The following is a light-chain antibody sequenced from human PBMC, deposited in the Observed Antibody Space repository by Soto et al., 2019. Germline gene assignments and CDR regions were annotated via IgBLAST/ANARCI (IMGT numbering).Light chain of an antibody. CDR2: DNS. J-gene: IGLJ1*01. CDR1: SSNIGAGYD. Sequence: VLAQPPSVSGAPGQKVTISCTGSSSNIGAGYDLHWYQQLPGTAPKLLLYDNSNRPSGVPDRFSGSKSGTSASLAITGLQAEDEADYYCQSYDSSLSAYVFGSGTKVTVL. CDR3: QSYDSSLSAYV. V-gene: IGLV1-40*01.